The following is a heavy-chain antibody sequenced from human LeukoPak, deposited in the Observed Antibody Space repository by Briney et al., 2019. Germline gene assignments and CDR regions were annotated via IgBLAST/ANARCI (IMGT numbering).Heavy chain of an antibody. J-gene: IGHJ4*02. Sequence: PGGSLGLSCAASGFTFSSYAMSWVRQAPGKGLEWVSAISGSGGSTYYADSVKGRFTISRDNSKNTLYLQMNSLRAEDTAVYYCAKSSSGWYYYFDYWGQGTLVTVSS. CDR2: ISGSGGST. V-gene: IGHV3-23*01. D-gene: IGHD6-19*01. CDR3: AKSSSGWYYYFDY. CDR1: GFTFSSYA.